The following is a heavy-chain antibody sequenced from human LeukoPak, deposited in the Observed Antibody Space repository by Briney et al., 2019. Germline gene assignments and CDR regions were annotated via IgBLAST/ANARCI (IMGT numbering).Heavy chain of an antibody. Sequence: PGGSLRLSCAASGFTMSHYGVSWVRQAPGKGLEWISGIRSAVETTHYADSVKGRFITSRDDSKNALSLQLNSLRPEDTALYYCAKHFCTGLDCSLFDSWGQGTLVTVSS. CDR2: IRSAVETT. J-gene: IGHJ4*02. D-gene: IGHD3/OR15-3a*01. CDR3: AKHFCTGLDCSLFDS. CDR1: GFTMSHYG. V-gene: IGHV3-23*01.